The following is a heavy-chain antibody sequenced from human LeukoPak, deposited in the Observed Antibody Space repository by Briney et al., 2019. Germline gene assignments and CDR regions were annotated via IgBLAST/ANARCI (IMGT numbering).Heavy chain of an antibody. V-gene: IGHV1-18*01. CDR3: ARDLLYYDSSGYCS. Sequence: ASVKVSCKASGYTFTSYGISWVRQAPGQGLEWMGWISAYNGNTNYAQKLQGRVTMTTDTSTSTAYMELRSLRSDDTAVYYCARDLLYYDSSGYCSWGQGTLVTVSS. CDR1: GYTFTSYG. D-gene: IGHD3-22*01. CDR2: ISAYNGNT. J-gene: IGHJ5*02.